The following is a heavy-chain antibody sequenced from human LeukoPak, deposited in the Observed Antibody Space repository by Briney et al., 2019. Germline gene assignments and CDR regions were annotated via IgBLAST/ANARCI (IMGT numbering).Heavy chain of an antibody. Sequence: PSETLSLTCAVYGGSFSGYYWSWIRQPPGKGLEWIGYIYYSGSTNYNPSLKSRVTISVDTSKNQFSLKLSSVTAADTAVYYCARGTITMIDWGAFDIWGQGTMVTVSS. CDR2: IYYSGST. J-gene: IGHJ3*02. CDR3: ARGTITMIDWGAFDI. D-gene: IGHD3-22*01. V-gene: IGHV4-59*01. CDR1: GGSFSGYY.